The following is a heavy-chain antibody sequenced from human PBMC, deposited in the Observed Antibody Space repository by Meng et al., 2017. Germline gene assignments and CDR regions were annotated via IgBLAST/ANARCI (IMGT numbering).Heavy chain of an antibody. V-gene: IGHV1-69*06. CDR2: IIPIFGTA. D-gene: IGHD4-17*01. CDR3: ARGTTAGYYYGMDV. CDR1: GGTFSSYA. Sequence: SVKVSCKASGGTFSSYAISWVRQAPGQGLEWMGWIIPIFGTANYAQKFQGRVTITADKSTSTAYMELSSLRSEDTAVYYCARGTTAGYYYGMDVWGQGTTVTVSS. J-gene: IGHJ6*02.